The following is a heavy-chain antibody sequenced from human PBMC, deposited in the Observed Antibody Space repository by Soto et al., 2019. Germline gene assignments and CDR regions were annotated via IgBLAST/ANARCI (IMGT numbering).Heavy chain of an antibody. CDR1: GGSISSGGYY. V-gene: IGHV4-31*03. CDR2: IYYSGST. CDR3: ASGRDYYDSSGYTFDY. J-gene: IGHJ4*02. Sequence: SETLSLTCTVSGGSISSGGYYWSWIRQHPGKGLEWIGYIYYSGSTYYNPSLKSRVTISVDTSKNQFSLKLSSVTAADTAVYYCASGRDYYDSSGYTFDYWGQGTLVTVSS. D-gene: IGHD3-22*01.